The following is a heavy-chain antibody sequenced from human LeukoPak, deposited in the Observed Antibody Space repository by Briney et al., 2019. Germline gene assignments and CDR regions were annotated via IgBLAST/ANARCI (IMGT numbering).Heavy chain of an antibody. J-gene: IGHJ4*02. Sequence: GGSLRLSCAASGFTFSSYEMNWVRQAPGKGLEWVSCISSSGSTIYYADSVKGRFTISRDNAKNSLYLQMNSLRAEDTAVYYCARGVYDSSGYYFFDYWGQGALVTVSP. V-gene: IGHV3-48*03. D-gene: IGHD3-22*01. CDR2: ISSSGSTI. CDR3: ARGVYDSSGYYFFDY. CDR1: GFTFSSYE.